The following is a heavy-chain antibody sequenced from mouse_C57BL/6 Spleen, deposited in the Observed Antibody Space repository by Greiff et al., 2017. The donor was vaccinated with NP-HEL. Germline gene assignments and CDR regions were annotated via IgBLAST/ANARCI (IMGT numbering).Heavy chain of an antibody. D-gene: IGHD1-1*01. CDR2: IHPSDSDT. J-gene: IGHJ4*01. Sequence: QVQLKQPGAELVKPGASVKVSCKASGYTFTSYWMHWVKQRPGQGLEWIGRIHPSDSDTNYNQKFKGKATLTVDKSSSTAYMQLSSLTSEDSAVYYCAIPTVVAPYAMDYWGQGTSVTVSS. CDR3: AIPTVVAPYAMDY. V-gene: IGHV1-74*01. CDR1: GYTFTSYW.